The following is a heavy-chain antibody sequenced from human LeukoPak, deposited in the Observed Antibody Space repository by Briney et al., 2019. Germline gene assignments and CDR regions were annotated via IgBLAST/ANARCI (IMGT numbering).Heavy chain of an antibody. CDR2: ISSSSSYI. CDR1: GFTFSSYS. D-gene: IGHD6-13*01. J-gene: IGHJ4*02. CDR3: ARDLGSTWVFDY. Sequence: GGSLRLSCAASGFTFSSYSMNWIRQAPEKGLEWVSSISSSSSYIYYADSVKGRFTVSRDNGKSLLYLQMNSLRAEDTAVYYCARDLGSTWVFDYWGQGTLVTVSS. V-gene: IGHV3-21*06.